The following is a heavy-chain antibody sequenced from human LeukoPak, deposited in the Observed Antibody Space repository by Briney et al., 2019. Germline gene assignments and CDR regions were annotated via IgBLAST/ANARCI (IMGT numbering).Heavy chain of an antibody. D-gene: IGHD5-12*01. J-gene: IGHJ4*02. CDR2: IYYSGST. Sequence: SETLSLTCTVSGDAISIYYWNWIRQPPGKGLEWIGYIYYSGSTNYNPSLKSRVTISVDTSKNQFSLKLSSVAAADTAVYYCARGKYRVATSYWGQGTLVTVSS. V-gene: IGHV4-59*01. CDR3: ARGKYRVATSY. CDR1: GDAISIYY.